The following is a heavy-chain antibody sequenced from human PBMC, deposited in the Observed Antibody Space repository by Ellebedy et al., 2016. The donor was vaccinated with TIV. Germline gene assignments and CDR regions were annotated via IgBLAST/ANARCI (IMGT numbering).Heavy chain of an antibody. CDR3: AKGRLAVAATYFDY. V-gene: IGHV3-23*01. D-gene: IGHD6-19*01. CDR2: IGGSGDFT. CDR1: GFSFSTHW. Sequence: GESLKISCIVSGFSFSTHWMSWVRQAPGKGLEWVSTIGGSGDFTYYADSVKGRFTISRDNSKNTLYLQMNSLRAEDTALYYCAKGRLAVAATYFDYWGQGTLVTVSS. J-gene: IGHJ4*02.